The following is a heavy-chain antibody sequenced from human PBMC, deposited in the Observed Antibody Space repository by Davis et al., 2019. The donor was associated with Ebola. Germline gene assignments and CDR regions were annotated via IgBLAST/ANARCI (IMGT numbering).Heavy chain of an antibody. V-gene: IGHV3-9*01. CDR2: IIWNGGHV. D-gene: IGHD1-26*01. CDR1: GFTFDDYA. CDR3: AKGTYIVGTAMSFYGMDV. Sequence: GGSLRLSCAASGFTFDDYAMHWVRQAPGKGLEWVSGIIWNGGHVAYADSVLGRFTISRDNAKNSLYLQMNNLRVDDTALYYCAKGTYIVGTAMSFYGMDVWGQGTTVTVSS. J-gene: IGHJ6*02.